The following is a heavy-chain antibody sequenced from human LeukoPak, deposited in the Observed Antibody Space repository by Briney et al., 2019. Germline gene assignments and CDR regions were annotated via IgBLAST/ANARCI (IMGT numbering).Heavy chain of an antibody. V-gene: IGHV1-3*01. D-gene: IGHD4-17*01. Sequence: GASVTVSCKASGFTFTSYAMHWVRQAPGQRLDWMGWINAGNGNTRYSQKFQGRVTITRDTSASTAYMELSSLRSEDTAVYYCARDAGGTKKTRDYGAYWFDPWGQGTLVTVSS. CDR1: GFTFTSYA. CDR2: INAGNGNT. J-gene: IGHJ5*02. CDR3: ARDAGGTKKTRDYGAYWFDP.